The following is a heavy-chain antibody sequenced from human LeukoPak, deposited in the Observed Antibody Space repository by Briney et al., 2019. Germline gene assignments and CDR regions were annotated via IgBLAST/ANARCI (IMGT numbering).Heavy chain of an antibody. J-gene: IGHJ6*02. CDR2: INSDGSST. D-gene: IGHD6-25*01. Sequence: PGGSLRLSCAASGFTFSSYAMSWVRQAPGKGLVWVSRINSDGSSTSYADSVKGRFTISRDNAKNTLYLQMNSLRAEDTAVYYCARDPANYYYYGMDVWGQGTTVTVSS. CDR3: ARDPANYYYYGMDV. V-gene: IGHV3-74*01. CDR1: GFTFSSYA.